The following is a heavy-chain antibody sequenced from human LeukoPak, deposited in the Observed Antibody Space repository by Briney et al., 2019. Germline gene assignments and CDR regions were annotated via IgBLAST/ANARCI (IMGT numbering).Heavy chain of an antibody. J-gene: IGHJ4*02. D-gene: IGHD5-24*01. CDR2: RKQDGSEK. CDR1: GFTFSSYA. CDR3: ARDGRRWLPAGLDY. Sequence: GGSLRLSCAASGFTFSSYAMSWVRQAPGKGLEWVANRKQDGSEKYYVDSVKGRFTISRDNAKNSLYLQMNSLRAEDTAVYYCARDGRRWLPAGLDYWGQGTLVTVSS. V-gene: IGHV3-7*01.